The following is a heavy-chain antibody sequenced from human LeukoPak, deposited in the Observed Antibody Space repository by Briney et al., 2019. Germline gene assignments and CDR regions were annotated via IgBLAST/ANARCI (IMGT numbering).Heavy chain of an antibody. Sequence: GSSVNVSCKASGGTFSSYAISWVRQAPGQGLEWMGGIIPIFGTANYAQKFQGRVTITADESTSTAYMELSSLRSEDTAVYYCAIADCSSTSCYAQDNYYYYGMDVWGQGTTVTVSS. D-gene: IGHD2-2*01. J-gene: IGHJ6*02. CDR2: IIPIFGTA. CDR1: GGTFSSYA. CDR3: AIADCSSTSCYAQDNYYYYGMDV. V-gene: IGHV1-69*01.